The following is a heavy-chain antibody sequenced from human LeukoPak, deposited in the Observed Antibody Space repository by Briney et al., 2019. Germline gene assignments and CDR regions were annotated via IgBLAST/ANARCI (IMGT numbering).Heavy chain of an antibody. V-gene: IGHV4-59*01. J-gene: IGHJ6*03. CDR2: IYYSGST. CDR1: GGSISSYY. CDR3: ARGHYYYYMDV. Sequence: SETLSLTCAVYGGSISSYYWSWIRQPPGKGLEWIGYIYYSGSTNYNPSLKSRVTISVDTSKNQFSLKLSSVTAADTAVCYCARGHYYYYMDVWGKGTTVTVSS.